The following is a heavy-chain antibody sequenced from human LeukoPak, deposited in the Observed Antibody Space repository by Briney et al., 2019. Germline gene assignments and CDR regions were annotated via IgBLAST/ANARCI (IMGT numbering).Heavy chain of an antibody. CDR2: ISGSGGST. J-gene: IGHJ4*02. CDR1: GFTFSSYA. D-gene: IGHD5-12*01. Sequence: GGSLRLSCAASGFTFSSYAMSWVRQAPGKGLEWVSAISGSGGSTYYADSVRGRFTISRDNSKNTLYLQMNSLRAEDTAVYYCAILRGYSGYDLDYWGQGTLVTVSS. V-gene: IGHV3-23*01. CDR3: AILRGYSGYDLDY.